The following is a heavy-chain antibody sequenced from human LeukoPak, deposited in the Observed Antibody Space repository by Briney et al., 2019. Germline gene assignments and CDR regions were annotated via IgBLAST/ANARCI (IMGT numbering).Heavy chain of an antibody. Sequence: PSETLSLTCAVYGGSFSGYYWSWIRQPPGKGLEWIGEINHSGSTNYNPSLKSRVTISVDTSKNQFSLKLSSVTAADTAVYYCARASSIAARPSGGWDYYYGMDVWGQGTTVTVSS. V-gene: IGHV4-34*01. D-gene: IGHD6-6*01. CDR1: GGSFSGYY. J-gene: IGHJ6*02. CDR2: INHSGST. CDR3: ARASSIAARPSGGWDYYYGMDV.